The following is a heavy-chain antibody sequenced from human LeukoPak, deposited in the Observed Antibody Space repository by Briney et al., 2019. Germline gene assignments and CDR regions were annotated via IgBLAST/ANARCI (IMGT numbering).Heavy chain of an antibody. V-gene: IGHV1-18*01. CDR1: GYTFTSYG. Sequence: ASAKVSCKASGYTFTSYGISWVRQAPGQGLEWMGWISAYNGNTNYAQKLQGRVTMTTDTSTSTAYMELRSLRSDDTAVYYCARGGMGYSNYSMKGYYYYYMDVWGKGTTVTVSS. D-gene: IGHD4-11*01. J-gene: IGHJ6*03. CDR3: ARGGMGYSNYSMKGYYYYYMDV. CDR2: ISAYNGNT.